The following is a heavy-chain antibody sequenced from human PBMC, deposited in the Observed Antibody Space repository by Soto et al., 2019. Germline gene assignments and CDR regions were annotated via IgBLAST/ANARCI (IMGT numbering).Heavy chain of an antibody. V-gene: IGHV3-30*18. CDR2: ISNDGSNK. CDR1: GFTFSSYG. CDR3: AKDGGWLQLRGDAFHI. D-gene: IGHD5-12*01. Sequence: QMQLVESGGGVVQPGRSLRLSCAASGFTFSSYGIHWVRQAPGKGLEWVAAISNDGSNKYYADSVKGRFTISRDNSKNTLYLQMNSLRAEDTAVYYCAKDGGWLQLRGDAFHIWGQGTMVTVSS. J-gene: IGHJ3*02.